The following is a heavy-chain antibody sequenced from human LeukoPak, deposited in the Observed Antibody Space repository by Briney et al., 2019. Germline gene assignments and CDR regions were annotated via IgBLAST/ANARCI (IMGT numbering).Heavy chain of an antibody. J-gene: IGHJ4*02. D-gene: IGHD3-22*01. CDR1: GYTFTGYY. Sequence: ASVKVSCKASGYTFTGYYMHWARQAPGQRLEWMGGINPNDADTNYAQKFQGRVTMTRDTSISTAYMELSRLRSDDTALYYCARDLGDAYHIVVINRDYRGSWGQGTQVTVSS. V-gene: IGHV1-2*02. CDR3: ARDLGDAYHIVVINRDYRGS. CDR2: INPNDADT.